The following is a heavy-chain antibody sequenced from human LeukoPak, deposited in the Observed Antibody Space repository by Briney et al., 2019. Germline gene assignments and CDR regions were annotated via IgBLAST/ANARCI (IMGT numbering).Heavy chain of an antibody. CDR1: GFTFSSYS. CDR2: ISSSSSYI. Sequence: GGSPRLSCAASGFTFSSYSMNWVRQAPGKGLEWVSSISSSSSYIYYADSVKGRFTISRDNAKNSLYLQMNSLRAEDTAVYYCARAPLPGYDFEFSGAYYYYGMDVWGQGTTVTVSS. CDR3: ARAPLPGYDFEFSGAYYYYGMDV. V-gene: IGHV3-21*01. J-gene: IGHJ6*02. D-gene: IGHD5-12*01.